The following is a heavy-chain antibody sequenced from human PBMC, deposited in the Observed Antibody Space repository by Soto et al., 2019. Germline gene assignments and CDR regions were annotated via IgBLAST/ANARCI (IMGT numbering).Heavy chain of an antibody. CDR1: GGSISSGGYS. CDR3: ARYNAASGTYYFDY. J-gene: IGHJ4*02. CDR2: IYHSGST. Sequence: SETLSLTCAVSGGSISSGGYSWSWIRQPPGKGLEWIGYIYHSGSTYYNPSLKSRVTISVDISKSQFSLRLTSVTAADTAVYYCARYNAASGTYYFDYWGQGALVTVSS. V-gene: IGHV4-30-2*01. D-gene: IGHD6-13*01.